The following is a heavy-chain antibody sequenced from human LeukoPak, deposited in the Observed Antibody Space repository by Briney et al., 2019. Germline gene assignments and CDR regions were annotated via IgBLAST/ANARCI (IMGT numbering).Heavy chain of an antibody. J-gene: IGHJ4*02. CDR3: ARENWGPGYFDY. CDR1: GFTFSSYA. V-gene: IGHV3-48*04. D-gene: IGHD7-27*01. Sequence: PGGSLRLSCAASGFTFSSYAMSWVRQAPGKGLEWVSYISSSGSTIYYADSVKGRFTISRDNAKNSLYLQMNSLRAEDTAVYYCARENWGPGYFDYWGQGTLVTVSS. CDR2: ISSSGSTI.